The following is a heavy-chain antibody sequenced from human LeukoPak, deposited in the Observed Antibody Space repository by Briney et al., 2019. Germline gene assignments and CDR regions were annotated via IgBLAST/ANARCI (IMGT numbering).Heavy chain of an antibody. J-gene: IGHJ4*02. CDR3: ARDRVLTGYYFDY. CDR2: ISAYNGNT. V-gene: IGHV1-18*01. CDR1: GYTLTELS. D-gene: IGHD3-9*01. Sequence: ASVKVSCKVSGYTLTELSMHWVRQAPGKGLEWMGWISAYNGNTNYAQKLQGRVTMTTDTSTSTAYMELRSLRSDDTAVYYCARDRVLTGYYFDYWGQGTLVTVSS.